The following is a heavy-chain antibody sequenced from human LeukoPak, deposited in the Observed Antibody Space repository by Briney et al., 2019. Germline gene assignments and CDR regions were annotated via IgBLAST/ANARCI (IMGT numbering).Heavy chain of an antibody. CDR2: ISYDGSNK. J-gene: IGHJ6*03. CDR1: GFTFSSYG. D-gene: IGHD2-2*01. Sequence: GRSLRLSCAASGFTFSSYGMHWVRQAPGKGLEWVAVISYDGSNKYYADSVKGRFTISRDNSKNTLYLQMNSLRAEDTAVYYCARVGRYCSSTSCYYYYMDVWGKGTTVTVSS. CDR3: ARVGRYCSSTSCYYYYMDV. V-gene: IGHV3-30*03.